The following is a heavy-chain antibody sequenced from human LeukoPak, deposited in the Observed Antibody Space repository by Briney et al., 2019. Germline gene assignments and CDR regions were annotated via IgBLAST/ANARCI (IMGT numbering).Heavy chain of an antibody. V-gene: IGHV1-69*04. CDR1: GGTFSSYT. CDR2: IIPILGIA. D-gene: IGHD6-19*01. CDR3: ARDLGYSSGWPRNYYYGMDG. J-gene: IGHJ6*02. Sequence: SVTVSFKASGGTFSSYTISWVRQAPGQGLEWMGRIIPILGIANYAQKFQGRVTITADKSTSTAYMELSSLRSEDTAVYYCARDLGYSSGWPRNYYYGMDGWGQGTTGTVS.